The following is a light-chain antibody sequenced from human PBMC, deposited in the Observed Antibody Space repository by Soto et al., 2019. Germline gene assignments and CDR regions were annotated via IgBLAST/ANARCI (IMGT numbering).Light chain of an antibody. CDR2: EGS. CDR3: CSYADSDTYV. V-gene: IGLV2-23*01. Sequence: QSVLTPPASVSGSPGQAITVSFTGTSSDVGSYNLVSWYQHHPGKAPRLMIYEGSKRPSGVSDRFSGSKSGNTASLTISGLQAEDEADYYCCSYADSDTYVFGTGTKV. CDR1: SSDVGSYNL. J-gene: IGLJ1*01.